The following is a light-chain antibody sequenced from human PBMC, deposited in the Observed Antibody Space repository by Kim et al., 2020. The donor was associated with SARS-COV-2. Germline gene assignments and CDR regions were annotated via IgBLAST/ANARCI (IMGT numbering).Light chain of an antibody. J-gene: IGLJ3*02. Sequence: SYELTQSPSVSVAPGQTARISCGGDNSGTKVVNWYQQKPGQAPFLVIFYDTDRPSGIPERFSGSNSGNTATLTISRVEAGDEADYYCQLWDSRSDHWVFGGGTQLTVL. V-gene: IGLV3-21*04. CDR1: NSGTKV. CDR2: YDT. CDR3: QLWDSRSDHWV.